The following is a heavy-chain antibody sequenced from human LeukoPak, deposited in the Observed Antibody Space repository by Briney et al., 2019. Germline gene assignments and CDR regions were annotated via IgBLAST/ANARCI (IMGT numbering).Heavy chain of an antibody. CDR3: ARALQLAGYMDV. CDR1: GYTFTSYD. Sequence: ASVKVSCKASGYTFTSYDINWVRQATGQGLEWMGWMNPNSGNTGYAQKFQGRVTITRNTSISTAYMELSSLRSEDTAVYYCARALQLAGYMDVWGKGTTVSVSS. CDR2: MNPNSGNT. D-gene: IGHD5-18*01. J-gene: IGHJ6*03. V-gene: IGHV1-8*03.